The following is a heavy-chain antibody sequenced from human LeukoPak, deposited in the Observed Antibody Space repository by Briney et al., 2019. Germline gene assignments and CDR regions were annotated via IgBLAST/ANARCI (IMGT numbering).Heavy chain of an antibody. D-gene: IGHD3-16*01. CDR1: GYSISSAYY. CDR3: ARDKMGGADY. CDR2: IYHTGST. J-gene: IGHJ4*02. Sequence: SETLSLTCAVSGYSISSAYYWGWMRQPPGKGLEWIGSIYHTGSTYYNPSLKSRVTISRDTSKNQFSLKLSSVTAADTAVYYCARDKMGGADYWGQGTVVTVSS. V-gene: IGHV4-38-2*02.